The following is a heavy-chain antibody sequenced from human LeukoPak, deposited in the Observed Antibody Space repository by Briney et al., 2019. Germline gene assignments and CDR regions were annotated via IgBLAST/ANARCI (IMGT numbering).Heavy chain of an antibody. D-gene: IGHD4/OR15-4a*01. CDR1: GFPITSGSDFD. Sequence: PSETLSLTCAVSGFPITSGSDFDWGWIRQPPEKGLEWIGHFSRDAVAYYSPSLESRVAISSDTSKNHFSLRLTSVTAADSAVYYCARVNMVVSRPEGFFDLWGRGTLVTVSS. CDR2: FSRDAVA. J-gene: IGHJ2*01. V-gene: IGHV4-38-2*01. CDR3: ARVNMVVSRPEGFFDL.